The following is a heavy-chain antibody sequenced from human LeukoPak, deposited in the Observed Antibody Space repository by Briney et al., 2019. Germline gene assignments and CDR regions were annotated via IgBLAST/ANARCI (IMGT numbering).Heavy chain of an antibody. CDR1: GYTFTSYD. D-gene: IGHD6-13*01. Sequence: ASVKVSCKASGYTFTSYDINRVRQTTGQGLEWMGWMNPNSGNTGYAQKFQGRVTMTKNTSISTAYMELSSLRSEDTAVYYCARTDSSSWSILGYYYYYYMDVWGKGTTVTISS. J-gene: IGHJ6*03. V-gene: IGHV1-8*01. CDR2: MNPNSGNT. CDR3: ARTDSSSWSILGYYYYYYMDV.